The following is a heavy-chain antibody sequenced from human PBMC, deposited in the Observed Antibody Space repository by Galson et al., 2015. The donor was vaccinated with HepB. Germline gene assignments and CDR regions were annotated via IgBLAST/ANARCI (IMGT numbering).Heavy chain of an antibody. J-gene: IGHJ6*03. V-gene: IGHV1-18*01. CDR2: ISAYNGNT. CDR1: GYTFTSYG. D-gene: IGHD6-13*01. CDR3: ARDWGVRGLYSSSWSTYYYYYMDV. Sequence: SVKVSCKASGYTFTSYGISWVRQAPGQGLEWMGWISAYNGNTNYAQKLQGRVTMTTDTSTSTAYMELRSLRSDDTAVYYCARDWGVRGLYSSSWSTYYYYYMDVWGKGTTVTVSS.